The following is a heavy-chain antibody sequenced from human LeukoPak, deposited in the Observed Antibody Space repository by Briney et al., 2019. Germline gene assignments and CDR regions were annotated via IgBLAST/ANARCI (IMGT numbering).Heavy chain of an antibody. D-gene: IGHD2-2*01. CDR2: INPSGGRT. V-gene: IGHV1-46*01. CDR3: ARTGVTAARYGNSGWFDP. J-gene: IGHJ5*02. CDR1: GYTFTAYY. Sequence: GASVNVSCTASGYTFTAYYMHWVRQAPGQGLEWMGIINPSGGRTSYAQKFQGRVTMTRDMSTSTVYMELSSLRSEDTAVYYCARTGVTAARYGNSGWFDPWGQGTLVTVSS.